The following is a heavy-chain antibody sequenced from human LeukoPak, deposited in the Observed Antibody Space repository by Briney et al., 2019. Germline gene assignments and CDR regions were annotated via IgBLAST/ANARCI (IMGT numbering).Heavy chain of an antibody. CDR2: IYYSGST. V-gene: IGHV4-59*12. J-gene: IGHJ3*02. Sequence: SETLSLTCTVSGGSISSYYWSWIRQPPGKGLGWIGYIYYSGSTNYNPSLKSRVTISVDTSKNQFSLKLSSVTAADTAVYYCARDLLRWWAFDIWGQGTMVTVSS. D-gene: IGHD4-23*01. CDR1: GGSISSYY. CDR3: ARDLLRWWAFDI.